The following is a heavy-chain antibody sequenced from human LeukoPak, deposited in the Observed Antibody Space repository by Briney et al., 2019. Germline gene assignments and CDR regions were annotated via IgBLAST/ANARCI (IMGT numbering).Heavy chain of an antibody. CDR3: ARRLSSWYAFDY. CDR2: IYYSGST. V-gene: IGHV4-59*08. D-gene: IGHD6-13*01. Sequence: SGTLSLTCTVSGGSITYYHWSWIRQPPGKGLEWIGYIYYSGSTNYNPSLKSRVTISVDTPKNQFALKLSSVAAADTAVYYCARRLSSWYAFDYWGQGTLVTVSS. CDR1: GGSITYYH. J-gene: IGHJ4*02.